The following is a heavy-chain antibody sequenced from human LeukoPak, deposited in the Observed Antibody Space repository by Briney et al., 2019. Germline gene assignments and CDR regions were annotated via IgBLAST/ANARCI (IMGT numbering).Heavy chain of an antibody. V-gene: IGHV3-7*03. J-gene: IGHJ4*02. CDR3: ARERYGNYN. D-gene: IGHD4-11*01. Sequence: GGSLRLSCAASGFTFISFWMIWVRQAPGKGLEWVANIKEDGSVKNYVDSVKGRFTISRDNAKNSLFLQMNSLRAEDTAVYYCARERYGNYNWGQGTLVTVSS. CDR1: GFTFISFW. CDR2: IKEDGSVK.